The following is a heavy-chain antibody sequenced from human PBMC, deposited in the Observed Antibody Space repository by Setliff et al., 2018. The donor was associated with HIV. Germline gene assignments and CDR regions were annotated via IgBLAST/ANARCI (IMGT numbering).Heavy chain of an antibody. J-gene: IGHJ4*02. CDR2: IHTSGST. CDR3: ARVGYHGSGRYSFDY. V-gene: IGHV4-61*09. CDR1: GGSISSGSYY. D-gene: IGHD3-10*01. Sequence: SETLSLTCTVSGGSISSGSYYWSWIRQPAGKGLEWIGHIHTSGSTKYNPSLKSRVTISADTSKNQFSLNLSSVTAAETAVYYCARVGYHGSGRYSFDYWGQGTL.